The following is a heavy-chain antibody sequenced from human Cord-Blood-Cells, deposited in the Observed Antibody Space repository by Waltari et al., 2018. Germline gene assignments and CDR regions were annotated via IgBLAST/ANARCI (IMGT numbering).Heavy chain of an antibody. CDR2: IYSGGST. J-gene: IGHJ3*02. Sequence: EVQLVESGGGLVQPGGSLRLSCAASGFTVSSNYMSWVRQAPGKGLEWVSVIYSGGSTYYADSLKGRFTISRHNSKNTLYLQMNSLRAEDTAVYYCARDGSNWDSDAFAIWGQGTMVTVSS. D-gene: IGHD1-7*01. CDR3: ARDGSNWDSDAFAI. V-gene: IGHV3-53*04. CDR1: GFTVSSNY.